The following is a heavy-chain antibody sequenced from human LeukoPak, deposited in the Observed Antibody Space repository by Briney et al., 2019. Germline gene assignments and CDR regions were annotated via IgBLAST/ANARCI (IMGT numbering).Heavy chain of an antibody. Sequence: SQTLSLTCSVSGGSISSRDYYWTWISQPPGKGLEWIGYIYYSGSTYYNPSLKSRVTISVDTSKSQFSLKLSSVTAADTAVYYCARHSIVGQWLVPFDYWGQGTLVTVSS. CDR3: ARHSIVGQWLVPFDY. V-gene: IGHV4-30-4*01. D-gene: IGHD6-19*01. J-gene: IGHJ4*02. CDR1: GGSISSRDYY. CDR2: IYYSGST.